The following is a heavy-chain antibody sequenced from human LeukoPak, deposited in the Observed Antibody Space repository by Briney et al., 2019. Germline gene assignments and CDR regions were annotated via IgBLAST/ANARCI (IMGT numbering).Heavy chain of an antibody. CDR3: AKVHYTASFPGSFPGRNYFDS. J-gene: IGHJ4*02. CDR1: GFVFSGYA. V-gene: IGHV3-23*01. CDR2: IGARGDVT. Sequence: PGGSLRLSCTVSGFVFSGYAMSWVRQAPGKGPEWVSSIGARGDVTYSADSVKGRFTISRDNSKRTLFLQMNSLRAEDTAVYYCAKVHYTASFPGSFPGRNYFDSWGQGSLVTVSS. D-gene: IGHD1-26*01.